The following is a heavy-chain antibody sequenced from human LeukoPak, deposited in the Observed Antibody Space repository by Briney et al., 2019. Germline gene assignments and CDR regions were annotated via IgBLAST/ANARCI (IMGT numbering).Heavy chain of an antibody. V-gene: IGHV3-7*01. Sequence: GGSLRLSCEGFGLTFSRDWMSWVRQAPGKGLEWVANIKQDGGETYYGDSVKGPFTISRDNAKNSLYLQMRSPRAEDTAVYYCAKEMTRESPRVFDIWGQGTMVTVSS. CDR3: AKEMTRESPRVFDI. CDR1: GLTFSRDW. CDR2: IKQDGGET. J-gene: IGHJ3*02.